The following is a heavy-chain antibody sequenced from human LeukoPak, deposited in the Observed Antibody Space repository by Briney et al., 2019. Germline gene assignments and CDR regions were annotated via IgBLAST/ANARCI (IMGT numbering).Heavy chain of an antibody. CDR2: INHDGNDI. CDR1: GFTFSTHS. D-gene: IGHD1-1*01. CDR3: AGDGTGVLPGDAFDI. V-gene: IGHV3-21*05. J-gene: IGHJ3*02. Sequence: GGSLRLSCAASGFTFSTHSRNGVGQAPGKGLEGVSYINHDGNDIYYGESVKGRFTISRDNAKNSLYLQIHTLRAEDTAVYYCAGDGTGVLPGDAFDIWSQGTMVTVSS.